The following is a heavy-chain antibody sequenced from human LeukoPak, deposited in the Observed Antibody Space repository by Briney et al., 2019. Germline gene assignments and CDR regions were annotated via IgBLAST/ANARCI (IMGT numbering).Heavy chain of an antibody. D-gene: IGHD3-16*01. CDR1: GYSISSGYY. CDR3: ARETSQKGAHYMDV. CDR2: IYHIGST. Sequence: SETLSLTCTVSGYSISSGYYWGWIRQPPGKGLEWIGSIYHIGSTYYNPSLKSRVTISVDTSKNQFSLKLTSVTAADTAVYYCARETSQKGAHYMDVWGKGTTVTISS. J-gene: IGHJ6*03. V-gene: IGHV4-38-2*02.